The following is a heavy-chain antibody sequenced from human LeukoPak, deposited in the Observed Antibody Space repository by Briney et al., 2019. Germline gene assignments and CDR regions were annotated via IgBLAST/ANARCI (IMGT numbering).Heavy chain of an antibody. CDR3: AHRSYYDSSGYGLFDY. CDR2: IYWNDDK. D-gene: IGHD3-22*01. CDR1: GFSLSTSGVG. Sequence: SGPTLVNPTQTLTLTCTFSGFSLSTSGVGVAWILQPPGKALEWLALIYWNDDKRYSPSLKSRLTITKDTSKNQVVLTMTNMDPVDTATYYCAHRSYYDSSGYGLFDYWGQGTLVTVSS. J-gene: IGHJ4*02. V-gene: IGHV2-5*01.